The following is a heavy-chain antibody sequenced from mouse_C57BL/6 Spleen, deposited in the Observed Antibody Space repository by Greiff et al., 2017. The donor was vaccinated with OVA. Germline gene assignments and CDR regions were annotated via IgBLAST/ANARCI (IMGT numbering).Heavy chain of an antibody. D-gene: IGHD3-2*02. V-gene: IGHV2-9-1*01. CDR2: IWTGGGT. J-gene: IGHJ3*01. CDR3: ARNLDSSGYPWFAY. CDR1: GFSLTSYA. Sequence: QVQLQQSGPGLVAPSQSLSITCTVSGFSLTSYAISWVRQPPGKGLEWLGVIWTGGGTNYNSALKSRLSISKDNSKSQVFLKMNSLQTDDTARYYCARNLDSSGYPWFAYWGQGTLVTVSA.